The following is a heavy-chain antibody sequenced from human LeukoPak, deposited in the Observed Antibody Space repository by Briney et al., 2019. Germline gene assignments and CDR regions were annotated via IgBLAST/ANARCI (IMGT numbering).Heavy chain of an antibody. CDR1: GFTFSNYY. CDR2: IRYDGSNK. V-gene: IGHV3-30*02. CDR3: ARDYDIVESPEGHDVFDI. Sequence: GGSLRLSCAASGFTFSNYYVSWIRQAPGKGLEWVAFIRYDGSNKYYADSVKGRFTISRDDSKNTLYLQMNSLRAEDTAVYYCARDYDIVESPEGHDVFDIWGQGTLVTVSS. J-gene: IGHJ3*02. D-gene: IGHD2-21*01.